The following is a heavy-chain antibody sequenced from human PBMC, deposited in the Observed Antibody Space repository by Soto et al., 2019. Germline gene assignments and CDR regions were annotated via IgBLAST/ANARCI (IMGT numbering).Heavy chain of an antibody. CDR2: IIPIFGTA. CDR3: ASLGNLGYCSGGSCRIDY. D-gene: IGHD2-15*01. V-gene: IGHV1-69*06. CDR1: GGTFSSYA. Sequence: GASVKVSCKASGGTFSSYAIRWVRQAPGQGLEWMGGIIPIFGTANYAQKFQGRVTITADKSTSTAYMELSSLRSEDTAVYYCASLGNLGYCSGGSCRIDYWGQGTLVTVYS. J-gene: IGHJ4*02.